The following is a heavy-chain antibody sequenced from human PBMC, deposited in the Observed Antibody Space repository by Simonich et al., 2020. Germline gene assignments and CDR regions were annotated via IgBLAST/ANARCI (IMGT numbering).Heavy chain of an antibody. V-gene: IGHV1-2*02. CDR3: ARNGLVGILKAFDI. J-gene: IGHJ3*02. CDR2: VKPNSGGT. CDR1: GYTFTGYY. D-gene: IGHD2-21*01. Sequence: QVQLVQSGAEVKKPGASVKVSCKASGYTFTGYYMHWVRQAPGQGLEWMGWVKPNSGGTNSAQKFQGRVTMTRDTSISTAYMELSRLRSDDTAVYYCARNGLVGILKAFDIWGQGTMVTVSS.